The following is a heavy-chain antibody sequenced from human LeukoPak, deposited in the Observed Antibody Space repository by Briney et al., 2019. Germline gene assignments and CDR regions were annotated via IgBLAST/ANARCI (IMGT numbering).Heavy chain of an antibody. CDR1: RVSICGGGYY. Sequence: PLQSLSLSCTVSRVSICGGGYYWSWIRQHPQKGLEWIGDIYFSGSTYYNPSLKSRVTISVDTSKKQFSLKLCSVTAAATAVYYCAARLWFREGYSMDVWGKGPTVTVSS. V-gene: IGHV4-31*02. J-gene: IGHJ6*03. D-gene: IGHD3-10*01. CDR3: AARLWFREGYSMDV. CDR2: IYFSGST.